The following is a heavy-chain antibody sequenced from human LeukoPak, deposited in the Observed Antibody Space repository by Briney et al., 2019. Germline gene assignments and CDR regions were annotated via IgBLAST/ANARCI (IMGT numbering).Heavy chain of an antibody. CDR3: ARAGGH. V-gene: IGHV3-9*01. CDR2: ISWNSGSI. J-gene: IGHJ4*02. CDR1: GFTFDDYA. Sequence: GRSLRLSCAASGFTFDDYAMHWVRQAPGKGLEWVSGISWNSGSIGYADSVKGRFTISRDNAKNSLYLQMNSLRAEDTALYYCARAGGHWGQGTLVTVSS.